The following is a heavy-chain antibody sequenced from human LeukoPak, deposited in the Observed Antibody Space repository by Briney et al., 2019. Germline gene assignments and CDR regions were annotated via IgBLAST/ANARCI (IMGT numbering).Heavy chain of an antibody. CDR1: GGSISSGSHY. V-gene: IGHV4-61*02. J-gene: IGHJ6*03. Sequence: SQTLSLTCTVSGGSISSGSHYWTWIRQPAGKGLEWIGRIYSSGSTNYNPSLKSRVTISVDTSENQFSLKLSSVTAADTAVYYCARDVVTAADTGGVPRYSYYYMDVWGKGTTVTVSS. CDR2: IYSSGST. CDR3: ARDVVTAADTGGVPRYSYYYMDV. D-gene: IGHD6-13*01.